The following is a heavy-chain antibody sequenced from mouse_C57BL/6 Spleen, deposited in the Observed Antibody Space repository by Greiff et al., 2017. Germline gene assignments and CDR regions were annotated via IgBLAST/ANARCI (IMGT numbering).Heavy chain of an antibody. CDR2: IWGDGGT. Sequence: QVQLQQSGPGLVAPSPSLSITCTVSGFSLTSYGVSWVRQPPGKGLEWLGVIWGDGGTNYHSALISRLSTSKDNSKSHVFLKLNSLQTDDTATYYGAKPGLRLDYYAMDYWGQGTSVTVSA. V-gene: IGHV2-3*01. CDR1: GFSLTSYG. CDR3: AKPGLRLDYYAMDY. J-gene: IGHJ4*01. D-gene: IGHD2-4*01.